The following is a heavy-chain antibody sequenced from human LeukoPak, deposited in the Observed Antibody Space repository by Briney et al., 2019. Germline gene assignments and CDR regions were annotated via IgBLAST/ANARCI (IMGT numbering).Heavy chain of an antibody. CDR1: GGSVSSGSYY. D-gene: IGHD3-22*01. CDR2: IYYSGST. J-gene: IGHJ4*02. CDR3: ARGSLEYYYDSSGYYYFDY. V-gene: IGHV4-61*01. Sequence: SETLSLTCTVSGGSVSSGSYYWSWIRRPPGKGLEWLGYIYYSGSTNYNPSLKSRVTISVDTSKNQFSLKLSSVTAADTAVYYCARGSLEYYYDSSGYYYFDYWGQGTLVTVSS.